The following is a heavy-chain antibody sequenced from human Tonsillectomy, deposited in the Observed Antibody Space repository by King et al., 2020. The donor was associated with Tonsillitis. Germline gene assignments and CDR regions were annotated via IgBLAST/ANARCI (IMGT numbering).Heavy chain of an antibody. CDR1: GFTFRTYG. V-gene: IGHV3-33*01. D-gene: IGHD1-1*01. CDR3: ARDLLNNWNDIPY. Sequence: QLVESGGGVVQPGRSLRLSCAASGFTFRTYGMHWVRQAPGKGLEWVAVIWYDGSNKYYADSVKGRFTISRDNSKNTLYLQMNSLRAEDTAVYYCARDLLNNWNDIPYWGQGTLVTVSS. J-gene: IGHJ4*02. CDR2: IWYDGSNK.